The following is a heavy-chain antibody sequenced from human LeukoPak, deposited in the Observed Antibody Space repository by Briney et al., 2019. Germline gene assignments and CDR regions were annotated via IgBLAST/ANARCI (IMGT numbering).Heavy chain of an antibody. CDR3: ANAIG. CDR1: GFTFSSYG. J-gene: IGHJ4*02. D-gene: IGHD2-21*01. CDR2: ISYDGSNK. Sequence: PGGSLRLSCAASGFTFSSYGMHWVRQAPGKGLEWVAVISYDGSNKGYADSVKGRFTLSRDNSKNMVYLQMNSLRAEDSAVYHCANAIGWGQGTLVTVSS. V-gene: IGHV3-30*18.